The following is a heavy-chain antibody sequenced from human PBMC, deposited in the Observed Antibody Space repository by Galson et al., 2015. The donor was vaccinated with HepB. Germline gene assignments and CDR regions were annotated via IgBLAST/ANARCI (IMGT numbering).Heavy chain of an antibody. Sequence: SLRLSCAASGLPFSNAWMNWVRQAPGKGLEWVGRIKSKAHGGTRDYAAPVKGRFTVSRDDSKNTLYLQMNSVTTEDTAVYYCATGEDGHSRWGQGTLVTVSS. CDR1: GLPFSNAW. D-gene: IGHD5-24*01. V-gene: IGHV3-15*01. J-gene: IGHJ4*02. CDR2: IKSKAHGGTR. CDR3: ATGEDGHSR.